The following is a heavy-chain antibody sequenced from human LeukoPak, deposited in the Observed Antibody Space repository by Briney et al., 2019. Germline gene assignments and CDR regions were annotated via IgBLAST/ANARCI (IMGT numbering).Heavy chain of an antibody. Sequence: GGSLRLSCAASGLTVSTNFMSWVRQAPGKGLEWVSVIHPGGNTYYADSVKGRFTISRDNLKNTIHLQMNSLRVEDTAVYYCVGGHYAGSAFWGQGTLVTVSS. CDR3: VGGHYAGSAF. D-gene: IGHD2-2*01. CDR1: GLTVSTNF. V-gene: IGHV3-53*01. CDR2: IHPGGNT. J-gene: IGHJ1*01.